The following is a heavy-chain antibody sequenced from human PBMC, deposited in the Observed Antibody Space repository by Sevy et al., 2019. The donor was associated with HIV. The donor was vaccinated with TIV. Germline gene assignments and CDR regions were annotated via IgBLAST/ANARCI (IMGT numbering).Heavy chain of an antibody. CDR2: IYYSGST. V-gene: IGHV4-61*01. CDR1: GGSVSSGSYY. Sequence: SETLSLTCTVSGGSVSSGSYYWSWIRQPPGKGLEWIGYIYYSGSTNYNPSLKSRVTISVDTSKNQFSLKLSSVTAADTAVYYCARDFYGSGSYYFPDYYYYGMDVWGQGTTVTVSS. J-gene: IGHJ6*02. CDR3: ARDFYGSGSYYFPDYYYYGMDV. D-gene: IGHD3-10*01.